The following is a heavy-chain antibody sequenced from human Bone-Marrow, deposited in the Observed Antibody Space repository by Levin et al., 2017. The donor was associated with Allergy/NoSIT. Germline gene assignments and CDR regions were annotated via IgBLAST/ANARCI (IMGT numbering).Heavy chain of an antibody. D-gene: IGHD5-12*01. V-gene: IGHV3-21*01. CDR3: ARDPDSGYDSYNYFDY. J-gene: IGHJ4*02. CDR2: ISSSSSYI. CDR1: GFTFSSYS. Sequence: LSLTCAASGFTFSSYSMNWVRQAPGKGLEWVSSISSSSSYIYYADSVKGRFTISRDNAKNSLYLQMNSLRAEDTAVYYCARDPDSGYDSYNYFDYWGQGTLVTVSS.